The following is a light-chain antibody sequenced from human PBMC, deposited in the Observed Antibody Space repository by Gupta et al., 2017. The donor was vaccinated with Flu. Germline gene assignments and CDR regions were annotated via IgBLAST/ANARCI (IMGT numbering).Light chain of an antibody. V-gene: IGLV4-69*01. J-gene: IGLJ2*01. CDR3: QTWGTGTVV. Sequence: VKLTCTLSSGHSSYAIAWHQQQPEKGPRYLMKLNSDGSHSKGDGIPDRFSGSSSGAERYLTISSLQSEDEADYYCQTWGTGTVVFGGGTKLTVL. CDR2: LNSDGSH. CDR1: SGHSSYA.